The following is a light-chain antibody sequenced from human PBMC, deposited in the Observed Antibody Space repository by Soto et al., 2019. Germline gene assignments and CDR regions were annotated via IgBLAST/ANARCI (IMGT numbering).Light chain of an antibody. V-gene: IGLV1-44*01. Sequence: QSVLTQPPSASGTPGQRVTMSCSGSSSNIGSNTVNWYQQVPGTAPKLLIHSNNQRPSGVPDRFSGSKSGTSASLAISGLQSEDEADYYCAAWDDSLNGWVFGGGTKFTVL. CDR1: SSNIGSNT. J-gene: IGLJ3*02. CDR2: SNN. CDR3: AAWDDSLNGWV.